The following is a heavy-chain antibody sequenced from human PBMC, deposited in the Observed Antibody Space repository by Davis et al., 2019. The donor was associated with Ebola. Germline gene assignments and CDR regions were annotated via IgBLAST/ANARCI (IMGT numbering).Heavy chain of an antibody. V-gene: IGHV1-2*04. Sequence: AASAKVSCKASGYTFIDNYIHWMRQAPGQGPEWMGWINPKSGGTKYAQRFQDWVTMTRDTSITTAYVELSGLTSDDTAIYYCARALSATYDYYVDVWGKGTAVTVSS. CDR3: ARALSATYDYYVDV. CDR1: GYTFIDNY. D-gene: IGHD2-8*01. J-gene: IGHJ6*03. CDR2: INPKSGGT.